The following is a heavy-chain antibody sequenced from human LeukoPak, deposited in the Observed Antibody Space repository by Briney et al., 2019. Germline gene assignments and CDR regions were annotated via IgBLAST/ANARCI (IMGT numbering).Heavy chain of an antibody. D-gene: IGHD5-18*01. Sequence: ASVKVSCKASGGTFSSYAISWVRQAPGQGLEWMGIINPSGGSTSYAQKFQGRVTMTRDTSTSTVYMELSSLRSEDTAVYYCAREATAAVDYWGQGTLVTVSS. CDR3: AREATAAVDY. V-gene: IGHV1-46*01. CDR1: GGTFSSYA. J-gene: IGHJ4*02. CDR2: INPSGGST.